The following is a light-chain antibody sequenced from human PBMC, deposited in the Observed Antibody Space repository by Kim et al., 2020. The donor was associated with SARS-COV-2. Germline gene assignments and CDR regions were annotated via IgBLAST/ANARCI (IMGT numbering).Light chain of an antibody. Sequence: DIVMTQSPDSLTVSLGERATINCKSSQSVLYSSNNKNYLAWYQQKPGQPPKVLIYWASTRESGVPDRFSGSGSGTDFTLTISSLQAEDVAVYYCHQYYTTPFTFGPGTKVDIK. CDR2: WAS. CDR3: HQYYTTPFT. CDR1: QSVLYSSNNKNY. V-gene: IGKV4-1*01. J-gene: IGKJ3*01.